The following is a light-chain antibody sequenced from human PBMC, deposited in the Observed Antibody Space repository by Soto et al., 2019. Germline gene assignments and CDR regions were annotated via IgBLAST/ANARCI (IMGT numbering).Light chain of an antibody. Sequence: ALTQPASASGSPGQSITISCTGTSSDVGGYNYVSWYQQHPGKAPKLMIYEVGNRPSGVSNRFSASKSGNTASLTISGLQAEDEADYYCSSYTSSTTRVFGTGTKVTVL. V-gene: IGLV2-14*01. J-gene: IGLJ1*01. CDR3: SSYTSSTTRV. CDR1: SSDVGGYNY. CDR2: EVG.